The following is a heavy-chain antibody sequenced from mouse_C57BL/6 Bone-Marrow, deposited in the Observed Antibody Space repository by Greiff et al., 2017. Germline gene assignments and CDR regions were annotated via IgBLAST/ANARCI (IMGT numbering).Heavy chain of an antibody. CDR2: ISSGSSTI. Sequence: EVKLMESGGGLVKPGGSLKLSCAASGFTFSDYGMHWVRQAPEKGLEWVAYISSGSSTIYYADTVKGRFTISRDNAKNTLFLQMTSLRSEDTAMYYCAREGYYGNFDYWGQGTTLTVSS. CDR3: AREGYYGNFDY. D-gene: IGHD1-1*01. CDR1: GFTFSDYG. V-gene: IGHV5-17*01. J-gene: IGHJ2*01.